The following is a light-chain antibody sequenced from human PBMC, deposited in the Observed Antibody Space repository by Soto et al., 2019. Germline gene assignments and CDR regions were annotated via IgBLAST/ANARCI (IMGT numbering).Light chain of an antibody. J-gene: IGLJ1*01. Sequence: QSVLTQPASVSGSPGQSITISCTGTSSDVGNYNLVSWYQQHPGKAPKLLLYQVTERPSGVSDRFSGSKSGKTASLTISGLQADDEADYHCCSYAGSSTYVFGNGTKVTVL. CDR2: QVT. CDR1: SSDVGNYNL. CDR3: CSYAGSSTYV. V-gene: IGLV2-23*02.